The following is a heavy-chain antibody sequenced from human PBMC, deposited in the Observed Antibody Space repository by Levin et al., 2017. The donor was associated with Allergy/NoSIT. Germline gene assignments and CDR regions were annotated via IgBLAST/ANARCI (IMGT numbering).Heavy chain of an antibody. J-gene: IGHJ6*02. Sequence: PMASVKVSCKASGYTFTDYYIHWVRQAPGQGLEWMGWINPNSGVTDYAQKFQGRVTMTRDTSISTVHMELSRLRSDDTAVFYCARDGGMDVWGQGTTVTVSS. V-gene: IGHV1-2*02. CDR3: ARDGGMDV. CDR2: INPNSGVT. CDR1: GYTFTDYY.